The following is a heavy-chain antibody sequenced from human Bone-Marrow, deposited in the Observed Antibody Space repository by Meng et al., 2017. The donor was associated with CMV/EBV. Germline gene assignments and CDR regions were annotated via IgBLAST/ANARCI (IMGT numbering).Heavy chain of an antibody. Sequence: GESLKISCAASGFTFSDYYMSWIRQAPGKGLEWVSFISRSSSYIYNADSVKGRFTISRDNAKNSLYLQMNSLRAEDMAVYYCARDTPLHCSSTSCYTDWFDPWGQGTLVTVSS. V-gene: IGHV3-11*06. J-gene: IGHJ5*02. CDR1: GFTFSDYY. CDR3: ARDTPLHCSSTSCYTDWFDP. D-gene: IGHD2-2*02. CDR2: ISRSSSYI.